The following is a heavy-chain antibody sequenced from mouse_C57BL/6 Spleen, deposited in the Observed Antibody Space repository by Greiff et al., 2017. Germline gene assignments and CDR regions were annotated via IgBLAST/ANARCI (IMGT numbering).Heavy chain of an antibody. CDR2: IRLKSDNDAT. CDR3: TEPPSYGSSYWYCDV. D-gene: IGHD1-1*01. CDR1: GFTFSNYW. V-gene: IGHV6-3*01. J-gene: IGHJ1*03. Sequence: EVKLMESGGGLVQPGGSMKLSCVASGFTFSNYWMNWVSQSPEKGLEWVAQIRLKSDNDATNHAESVKGRFTISRDDAKGSVYLQMNNLRAEDTGIYYCTEPPSYGSSYWYCDVWGTGTTVTVSS.